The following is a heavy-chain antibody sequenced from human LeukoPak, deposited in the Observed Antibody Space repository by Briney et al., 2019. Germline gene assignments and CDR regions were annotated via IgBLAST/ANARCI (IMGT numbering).Heavy chain of an antibody. Sequence: PSETLSLTCALYGGSFSGYYWSWIRQPPGKGLEWIGEINHSGSTNYNPSLKSRVTISVDTSKNQFSLKLSSVTAADTAVYYCASTRVVVIPAAMHRFDPWGQGTLVTVSS. CDR2: INHSGST. V-gene: IGHV4-34*01. CDR3: ASTRVVVIPAAMHRFDP. D-gene: IGHD2-2*01. CDR1: GGSFSGYY. J-gene: IGHJ5*02.